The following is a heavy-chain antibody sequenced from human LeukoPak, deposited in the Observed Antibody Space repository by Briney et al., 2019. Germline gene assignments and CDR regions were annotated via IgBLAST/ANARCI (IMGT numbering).Heavy chain of an antibody. CDR2: ITSGGSGI. Sequence: GRCLRLSRAPAGFTFSSYWIHWVSQPPGKGLVWVSRITSGGSGIGYADSVRGRFTTSRDNAKNTLYLQMNSLRAEDTAVYYCARGRLVGAPDYWGQGTLVTVSS. V-gene: IGHV3-74*01. J-gene: IGHJ4*02. CDR1: GFTFSSYW. CDR3: ARGRLVGAPDY. D-gene: IGHD1-26*01.